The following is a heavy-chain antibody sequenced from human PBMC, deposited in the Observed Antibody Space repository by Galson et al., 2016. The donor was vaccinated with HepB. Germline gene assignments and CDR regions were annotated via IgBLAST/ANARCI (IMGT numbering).Heavy chain of an antibody. D-gene: IGHD5-12*01. V-gene: IGHV3-30*03. CDR2: ISYDGGKI. CDR3: AGASGYSSGRLDF. J-gene: IGHJ4*02. CDR1: RIIFSDYA. Sequence: SLRLSCADSRIIFSDYAMHWVRQAPGKGLEWVALISYDGGKILYGDSMKGRVTISRDNSKNTLFLEIDSLRGGDSAVYYCAGASGYSSGRLDFRGQGTLVIVTS.